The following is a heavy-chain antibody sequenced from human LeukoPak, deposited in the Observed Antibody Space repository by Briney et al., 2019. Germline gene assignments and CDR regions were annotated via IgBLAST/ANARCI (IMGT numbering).Heavy chain of an antibody. V-gene: IGHV4-4*07. J-gene: IGHJ4*02. CDR3: ATGPRGDNVNLGS. CDR2: FFRSDDT. CDR1: GGAISGYY. D-gene: IGHD4-17*01. Sequence: PSETLSLTCSVSGGAISGYYWTWIRQAAGKGLEWIGRFFRSDDTNYNPSLKSRVTMSVDTSKNQFSLSLSSVTAADTAFYYCATGPRGDNVNLGSWGQGILVTVSS.